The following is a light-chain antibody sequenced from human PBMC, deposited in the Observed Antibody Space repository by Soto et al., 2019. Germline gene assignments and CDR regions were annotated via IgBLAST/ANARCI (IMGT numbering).Light chain of an antibody. CDR3: QQYDNVPLT. J-gene: IGKJ4*01. Sequence: DIQVTQSPSSLSASXXDRVTITCEASQDITKYLNWYQQKPGKAPKXXIYDVSNLETGVPSRFSGSGSGTHFTFTISSLQPEDIATYYCQQYDNVPLTFGGGTKVDIK. CDR2: DVS. V-gene: IGKV1-33*01. CDR1: QDITKY.